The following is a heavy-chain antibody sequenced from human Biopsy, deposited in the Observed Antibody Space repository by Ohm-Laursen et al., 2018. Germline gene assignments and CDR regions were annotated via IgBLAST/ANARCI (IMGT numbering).Heavy chain of an antibody. CDR1: GGPTNDYF. CDR3: ARTPGKAVAGRFLDL. J-gene: IGHJ2*01. D-gene: IGHD6-19*01. CDR2: IYSSGGS. Sequence: SDTLSLTCSVSGGPTNDYFWSWIRQPAGETLEWIGRIYSSGGSSYNPSLKSRISMSMDTSNNQFSLTLTSVTAADTAVYYCARTPGKAVAGRFLDLWGRGTLVTVSS. V-gene: IGHV4-4*07.